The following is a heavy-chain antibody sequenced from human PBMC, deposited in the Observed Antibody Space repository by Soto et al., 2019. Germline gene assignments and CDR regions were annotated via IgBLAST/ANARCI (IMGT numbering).Heavy chain of an antibody. Sequence: GGSLRLSCAASGFTFSSYSMNWVRQAPGKGLEWVSYISSSSSTIYYADSVKGRFAISRDNAKNSLYLQMNSLRAEDTAVYYCARSAPGRDAFDIWGQGTMVTVSS. CDR3: ARSAPGRDAFDI. J-gene: IGHJ3*02. CDR2: ISSSSSTI. V-gene: IGHV3-48*01. CDR1: GFTFSSYS.